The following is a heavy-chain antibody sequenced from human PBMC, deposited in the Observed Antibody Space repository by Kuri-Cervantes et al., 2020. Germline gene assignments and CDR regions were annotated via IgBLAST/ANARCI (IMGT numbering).Heavy chain of an antibody. CDR3: ARDSRYCSGGSCYGKTNNLDY. Sequence: GESLKISCAASGFTFSSYSMNWVRQAPGKGLEWVAVIWYDGSNKYYADSVKGRFTISRDNSKNTLYLQMNSLRAEDTAVYYCARDSRYCSGGSCYGKTNNLDYWGQGTLVTVSS. CDR2: IWYDGSNK. CDR1: GFTFSSYS. V-gene: IGHV3-33*08. D-gene: IGHD2-15*01. J-gene: IGHJ4*02.